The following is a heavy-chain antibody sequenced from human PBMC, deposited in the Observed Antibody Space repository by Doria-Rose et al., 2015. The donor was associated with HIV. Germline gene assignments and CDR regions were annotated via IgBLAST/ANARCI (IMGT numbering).Heavy chain of an antibody. V-gene: IGHV5-51*01. CDR3: ARHGDCGGDCN. J-gene: IGHJ4*02. CDR1: GYRFVSYW. Sequence: VQLQESGEEVKRPGESLKISCKGSGYRFVSYWIVWVRQLPGKGLEWMGINYPGDSDTRYSPSFQGQVTISADKSINTVYLQWSSLKASDTAMYYCARHGDCGGDCNWGQGTRVTVSS. D-gene: IGHD2-21*02. CDR2: NYPGDSDT.